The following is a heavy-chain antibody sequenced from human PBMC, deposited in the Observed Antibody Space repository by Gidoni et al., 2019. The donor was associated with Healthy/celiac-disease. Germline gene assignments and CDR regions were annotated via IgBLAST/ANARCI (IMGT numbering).Heavy chain of an antibody. Sequence: QITLKESGPTLVKPTQTLTLTCPFSGFSLSTSGVGVGWIRQPPGKALEWLALIYWDDEKRYSPSLKSRLTITKDTSKNQVVRTMTNMDPVDTATDYCAHVQVVAATLDYWGQGTLVTVSS. J-gene: IGHJ4*02. V-gene: IGHV2-5*02. CDR1: GFSLSTSGVG. CDR2: IYWDDEK. D-gene: IGHD2-15*01. CDR3: AHVQVVAATLDY.